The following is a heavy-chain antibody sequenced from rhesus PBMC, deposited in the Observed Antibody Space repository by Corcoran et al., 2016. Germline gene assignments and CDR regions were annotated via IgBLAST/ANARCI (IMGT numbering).Heavy chain of an antibody. CDR2: IHGSGSST. CDR1: GGSISSSY. Sequence: QLQLQESGPGLVKPSETLSVTCAVSGGSISSSYWSWIRQAPGKGREWIGYIHGSGSSTNYNPSLKSRVTLSVDTSKSQLSLKLSSVTTADTAVYYCARDRCTGSGCYGTFDYWGQGVLVTVSS. J-gene: IGHJ4*01. V-gene: IGHV4-169*02. D-gene: IGHD2-21*01. CDR3: ARDRCTGSGCYGTFDY.